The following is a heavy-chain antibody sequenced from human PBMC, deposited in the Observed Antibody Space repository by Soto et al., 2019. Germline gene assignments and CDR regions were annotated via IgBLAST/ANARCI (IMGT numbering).Heavy chain of an antibody. D-gene: IGHD3-10*01. V-gene: IGHV4-39*07. CDR3: ARDRFDYYGSGSYLEGWFDP. Sequence: SETLSLTCTVSGGSISSSSYYWGWIRQPPGKGLEWIGSIYYSGSTYYNPSLKSRVTISVDTSKNQFSLKLSSVTAADTAVYYCARDRFDYYGSGSYLEGWFDPWGQGTLVTVSS. J-gene: IGHJ5*02. CDR1: GGSISSSSYY. CDR2: IYYSGST.